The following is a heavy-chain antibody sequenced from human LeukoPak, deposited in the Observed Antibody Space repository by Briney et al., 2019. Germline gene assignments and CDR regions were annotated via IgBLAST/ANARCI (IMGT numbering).Heavy chain of an antibody. CDR2: ISWSSGSI. CDR1: GFTFDDYA. CDR3: AKGVGYGGMDV. V-gene: IGHV3-9*01. J-gene: IGHJ6*02. Sequence: SGGSLRLSCAASGFTFDDYAMHWVRQAPGKGLEWVSGISWSSGSIAYADSVKGRFTISRDNAKNSLYLQMNSLRAEDTALYYCAKGVGYGGMDVWGQGTTVTVSS. D-gene: IGHD2-8*01.